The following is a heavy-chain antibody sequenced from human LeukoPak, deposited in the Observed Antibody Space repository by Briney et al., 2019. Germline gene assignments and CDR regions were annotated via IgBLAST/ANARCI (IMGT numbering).Heavy chain of an antibody. J-gene: IGHJ5*02. Sequence: PGGSLRLSCAASRFTFSNYWMSWVRQAPGKGLEWVANIKPDGGDKYYVDSVKGRFTISRDNAKNSLYLDMNSLRVEDTAVYYCARGWFDPWGQGTLVTVSA. CDR2: IKPDGGDK. CDR1: RFTFSNYW. CDR3: ARGWFDP. V-gene: IGHV3-7*01.